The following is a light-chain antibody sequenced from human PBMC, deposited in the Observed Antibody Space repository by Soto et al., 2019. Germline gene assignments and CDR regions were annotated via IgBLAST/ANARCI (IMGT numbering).Light chain of an antibody. V-gene: IGKV3-11*01. CDR2: DIF. J-gene: IGKJ4*01. CDR1: QSVGSD. Sequence: EIVMTQSPATLSVSPGERATLSCRASQSVGSDLAWYQQKPGQAPRLVIYDIFTRATGIPDRFSGSGSGTDFTLTISSLEPEDFAVYYCQQRSKWPLTFGGGTKVEIK. CDR3: QQRSKWPLT.